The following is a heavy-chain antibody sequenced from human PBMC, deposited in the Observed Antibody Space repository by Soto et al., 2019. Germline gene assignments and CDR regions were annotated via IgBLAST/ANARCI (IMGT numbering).Heavy chain of an antibody. J-gene: IGHJ5*02. D-gene: IGHD3-9*01. Sequence: GGSLRLSCAASGFTFSDYYMSWIRQAPGKGLEWVSYISSSGSTIYYADSVKGRFTISRDNAKNSLYLQMNSLRAEDTAVYYCARDLRYFDWSRFDPWGQGTLVTVSS. CDR2: ISSSGSTI. CDR1: GFTFSDYY. V-gene: IGHV3-11*01. CDR3: ARDLRYFDWSRFDP.